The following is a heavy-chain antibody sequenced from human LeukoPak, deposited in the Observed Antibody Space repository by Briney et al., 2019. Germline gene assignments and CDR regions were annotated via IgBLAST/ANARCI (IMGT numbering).Heavy chain of an antibody. CDR2: ISGNGNTK. V-gene: IGHV3-23*01. CDR3: AKEHTYFGSGCTCLLDV. CDR1: GFTISSSS. Sequence: AGGSLTLSCAASGFTISSSSMSWVRQPPGKGLEWVSIISGNGNTKYYADTAKGRVTSSRDNAKDTLYLQMNSLRGEDTATYYCAKEHTYFGSGCTCLLDVWGKGTTVTVSS. D-gene: IGHD2-21*01. J-gene: IGHJ6*04.